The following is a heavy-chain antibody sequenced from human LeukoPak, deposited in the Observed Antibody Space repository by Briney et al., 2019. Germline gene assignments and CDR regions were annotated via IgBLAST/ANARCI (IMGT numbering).Heavy chain of an antibody. CDR3: ARRVKIDSSGYYSTGYFDL. J-gene: IGHJ2*01. Sequence: PSETLSLTCTVSGGSISNYYWSWIRQPPGKGLEWIGYIYHSGSTYYNPSLKSRVTISVDRSKNQFSLKLSSVTAADTAVYYCARRVKIDSSGYYSTGYFDLWGRGTLVTVSS. CDR2: IYHSGST. D-gene: IGHD3-22*01. CDR1: GGSISNYY. V-gene: IGHV4-59*12.